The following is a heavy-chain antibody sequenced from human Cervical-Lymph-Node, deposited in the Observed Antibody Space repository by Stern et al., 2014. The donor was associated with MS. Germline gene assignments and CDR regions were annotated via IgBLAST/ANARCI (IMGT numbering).Heavy chain of an antibody. Sequence: EMQLVESGAEVKKPGESLKISCKASGYNFGNHWIGWVRQMPGQGLEWMGITNPAASDRRYNPSFRGRASTSANRSVGTAYLQLSSLKASDTAMYYCARQGKSWPHNCFDLWGQGTLVTVSS. CDR3: ARQGKSWPHNCFDL. CDR2: TNPAASDR. J-gene: IGHJ5*02. V-gene: IGHV5-51*01. CDR1: GYNFGNHW. D-gene: IGHD6-13*01.